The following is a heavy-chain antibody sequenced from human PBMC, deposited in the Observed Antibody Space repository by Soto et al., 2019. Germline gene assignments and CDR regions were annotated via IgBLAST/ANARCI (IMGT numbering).Heavy chain of an antibody. CDR1: GYRFTNYW. D-gene: IGHD4-17*01. J-gene: IGHJ4*02. Sequence: GESLKISCXGSGYRFTNYWIGWVRQTPGKGLEWMGIIYPGDPDTRYSPSFQGQVTISADKSINTAYLQWRSLKASDTAMYYCARQAVLAAFPYYFDSWGQGTLVTVSS. V-gene: IGHV5-51*01. CDR3: ARQAVLAAFPYYFDS. CDR2: IYPGDPDT.